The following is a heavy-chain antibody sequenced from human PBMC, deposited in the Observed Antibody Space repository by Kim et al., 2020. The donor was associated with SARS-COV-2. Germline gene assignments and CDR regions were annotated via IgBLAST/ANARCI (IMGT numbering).Heavy chain of an antibody. Sequence: GGSLRLSCVASGFTFSRHWMTWVRQAPGKGLEWLVNINQDGTEKHYVDSVKGRFTISRDNAKNSVFLQINSLRAEDTALYYCAAEYDSGWWDFDYRGQGTLVTV. D-gene: IGHD6-19*01. J-gene: IGHJ4*02. CDR3: AAEYDSGWWDFDY. CDR2: INQDGTEK. CDR1: GFTFSRHW. V-gene: IGHV3-7*01.